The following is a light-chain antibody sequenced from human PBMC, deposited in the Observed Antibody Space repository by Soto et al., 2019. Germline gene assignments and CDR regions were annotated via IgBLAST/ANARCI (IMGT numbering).Light chain of an antibody. CDR1: QVISSY. J-gene: IGKJ5*01. V-gene: IGKV1-9*01. CDR2: TAS. CDR3: QHLNSWPPIT. Sequence: DIPLTQSPSFLSASVGDTVTITCRASQVISSYLAWYQQKPGKAPKVLIHTASTLESGVPPRFSGSGSGTHFTLTISNLQPEDFATYYCQHLNSWPPITFGQGTRLDIK.